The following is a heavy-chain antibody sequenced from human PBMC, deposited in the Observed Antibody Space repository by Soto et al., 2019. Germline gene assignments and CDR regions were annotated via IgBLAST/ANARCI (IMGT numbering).Heavy chain of an antibody. J-gene: IGHJ6*02. Sequence: SETLSLTCAVYGGSFSSYYWTWIRQPPGKGLEWIGYMYYSGSTNYNPSLKSRVTISVDTSTNPYALKPSTVTAADTAVYYCARPLGYCISTSCYGDNYYYYGMDVWGQGTTVTVS. CDR1: GGSFSSYY. D-gene: IGHD2-2*01. CDR2: MYYSGST. V-gene: IGHV4-59*08. CDR3: ARPLGYCISTSCYGDNYYYYGMDV.